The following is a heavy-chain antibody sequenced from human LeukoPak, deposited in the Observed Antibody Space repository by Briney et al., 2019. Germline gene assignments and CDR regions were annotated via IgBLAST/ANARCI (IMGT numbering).Heavy chain of an antibody. CDR1: GFTFSSYT. CDR3: AKGKGVYCSGGSCYPADY. V-gene: IGHV3-23*01. D-gene: IGHD2-15*01. Sequence: QTGGSLRLSCAASGFTFSSYTMSWVRQAPGKGLEWVSAISGSGGSTYYADSVKGRITISRDNSKSTLYLQMNSLRAEDTAIYYCAKGKGVYCSGGSCYPADYWGQGTLVTVSS. CDR2: ISGSGGST. J-gene: IGHJ4*02.